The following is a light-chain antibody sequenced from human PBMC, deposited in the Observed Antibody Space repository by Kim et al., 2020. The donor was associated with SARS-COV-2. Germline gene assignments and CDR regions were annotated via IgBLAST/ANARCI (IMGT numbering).Light chain of an antibody. CDR1: STNIGNSY. V-gene: IGLV1-51*01. Sequence: GRQFTIACSGPSTNIGNSYVSWHQQFPGEAPKLGIYDNYKRPSGIPDRFSGSKSGTSATLDITGLQAGDEADYYCATWDRTLSAVVFGGGTQLTVL. CDR2: DNY. J-gene: IGLJ2*01. CDR3: ATWDRTLSAVV.